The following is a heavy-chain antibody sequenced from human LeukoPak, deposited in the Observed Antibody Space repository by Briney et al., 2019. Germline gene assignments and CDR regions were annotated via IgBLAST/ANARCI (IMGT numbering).Heavy chain of an antibody. D-gene: IGHD3-22*01. J-gene: IGHJ4*02. CDR1: GFTFSTYA. V-gene: IGHV3-30*04. CDR2: ISYDVSKT. Sequence: GGSLRLSCAASGFTFSTYAMYWVRQAPGKGLEWVAVISYDVSKTYYADSVKGRFTISRDNSKNTLYLQMNSLRAEDTAVYYCAKEPPIDSSGYRAHYYWGQGTLVTVSS. CDR3: AKEPPIDSSGYRAHYY.